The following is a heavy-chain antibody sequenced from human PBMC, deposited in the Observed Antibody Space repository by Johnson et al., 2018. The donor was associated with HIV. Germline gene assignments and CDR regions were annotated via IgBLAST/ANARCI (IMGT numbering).Heavy chain of an antibody. CDR2: ISYDGSNK. CDR3: ARDRGSMPAVAFDI. J-gene: IGHJ3*02. D-gene: IGHD2-2*01. CDR1: GFTFSDHY. Sequence: QVQLVESGGGVVQPERSLRLSCAASGFTFSDHYMDWVRQAPGKGLEWVAVISYDGSNKYYADSVKGRFTISRDNSKNTLYLQMNSLRAEDTAVYYCARDRGSMPAVAFDIWGQGTMVTVSS. V-gene: IGHV3-30*03.